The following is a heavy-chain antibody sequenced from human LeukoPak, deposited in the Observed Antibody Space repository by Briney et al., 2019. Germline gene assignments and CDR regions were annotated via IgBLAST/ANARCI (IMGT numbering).Heavy chain of an antibody. Sequence: PGGSLRLSCAASGFTFDDYAMHWVRQAPGKGLERVSLITWDGVSTYYADSVKGRFTISRDNSKNSLYLQMNSLRAEDTALYYCAKANYFHYMDVWGKGTTVTVSS. CDR1: GFTFDDYA. J-gene: IGHJ6*03. V-gene: IGHV3-43D*03. CDR3: AKANYFHYMDV. CDR2: ITWDGVST.